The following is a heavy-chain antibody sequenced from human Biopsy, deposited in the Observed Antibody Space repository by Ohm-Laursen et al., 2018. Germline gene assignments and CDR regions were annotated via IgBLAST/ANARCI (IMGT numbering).Heavy chain of an antibody. D-gene: IGHD2-15*01. J-gene: IGHJ4*02. CDR1: GVTLSGYS. CDR2: ISASSSYI. Sequence: SLRLSCAASGVTLSGYSMNWVRQAPGKGLEWVSSISASSSYIYYADSVKGRFTVSKENGKNSLYLQMNSLRGEDTAVYYCARAVGIAAAPIDYWGQGTLVTVSS. V-gene: IGHV3-21*04. CDR3: ARAVGIAAAPIDY.